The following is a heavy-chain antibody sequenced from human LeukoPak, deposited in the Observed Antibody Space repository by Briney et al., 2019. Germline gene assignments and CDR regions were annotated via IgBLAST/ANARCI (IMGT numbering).Heavy chain of an antibody. Sequence: KASETLSLTCTVSGGSISSYYWSRIRQPPGKGLEWIGEINHSGSTNYNPSLKSRVTISVDTSKNQFSLKLSSVTAADTAVYYCARGPPLSLRGYSYGPDYWGQGTLVTVSS. CDR1: GGSISSYY. CDR2: INHSGST. D-gene: IGHD5-18*01. J-gene: IGHJ4*02. V-gene: IGHV4-34*01. CDR3: ARGPPLSLRGYSYGPDY.